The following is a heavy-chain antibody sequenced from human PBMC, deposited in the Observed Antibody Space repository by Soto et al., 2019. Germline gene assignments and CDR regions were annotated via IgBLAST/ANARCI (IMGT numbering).Heavy chain of an antibody. CDR2: ISYDWSNK. CDR3: ARGVLVPAAIVYYYGMDV. CDR1: GFTFSSYA. J-gene: IGHJ6*02. V-gene: IGHV3-30-3*01. Sequence: QVQLVESGGGVVQPGRSLRLSCAASGFTFSSYAMHWVRQAPGKGLEWVAVISYDWSNKYYADSVKGRFTMSRDNSKNTLYLQMNSLRVEDTAVYYCARGVLVPAAIVYYYGMDVWGQGTTVTVSS. D-gene: IGHD2-2*02.